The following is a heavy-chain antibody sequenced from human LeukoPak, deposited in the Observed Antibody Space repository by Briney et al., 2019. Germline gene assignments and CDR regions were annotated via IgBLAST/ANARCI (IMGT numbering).Heavy chain of an antibody. CDR1: GFTFSSYS. V-gene: IGHV3-21*01. D-gene: IGHD2-15*01. CDR3: ARDLHKRYCSGGSCYSDFDY. CDR2: ISSSSSYI. Sequence: GGSLRLSCAASGFTFSSYSMNWVRQAPGKGLEWVSSISSSSSYIYYADSVKGRFTISRDNAKNSLYLQMNSLRAEDTAVYYCARDLHKRYCSGGSCYSDFDYWGQGTPVTVSS. J-gene: IGHJ4*02.